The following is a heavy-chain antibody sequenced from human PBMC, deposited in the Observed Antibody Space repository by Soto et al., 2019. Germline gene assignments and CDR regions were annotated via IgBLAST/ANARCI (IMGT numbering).Heavy chain of an antibody. CDR2: IYHSGST. CDR1: GGSISSSNW. Sequence: QVQLQESGPGLVKPSGTLSLTCAVSGGSISSSNWWSWVRQPPGKGLEWIGEIYHSGSTKYNPSLKGRVTISVDKSKNQFSLKLSSVTAADTAVYYCARRPDTAMVIWAIFDYWGQGTLVTVSS. CDR3: ARRPDTAMVIWAIFDY. J-gene: IGHJ4*02. V-gene: IGHV4-4*02. D-gene: IGHD5-18*01.